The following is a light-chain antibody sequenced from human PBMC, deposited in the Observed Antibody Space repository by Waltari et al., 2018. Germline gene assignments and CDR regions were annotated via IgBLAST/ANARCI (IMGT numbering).Light chain of an antibody. Sequence: AIRMTQSPSSLSASTGDRVTITCRASQGISSYLAWYQQKPGKDPKLLIYAASTLQSGVPSRFSGSGSGTDFTLTISCLQSEDFATYYRQQYYSYPPYTFGQGTKLEIK. V-gene: IGKV1-8*01. J-gene: IGKJ2*01. CDR1: QGISSY. CDR3: QQYYSYPPYT. CDR2: AAS.